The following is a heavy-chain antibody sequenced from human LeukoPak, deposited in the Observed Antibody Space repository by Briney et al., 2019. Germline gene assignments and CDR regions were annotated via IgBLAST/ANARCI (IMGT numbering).Heavy chain of an antibody. D-gene: IGHD1-26*01. Sequence: GGSLRLSCAASGFTFSNYAMHWVRQAPGKGLEWVAVISYDGNNKYYADSVKGRFTISRDNSKNTLYLQMNSLRVEDTAVYYCARDLGATIFDFDYWGQGTLVTVSS. CDR1: GFTFSNYA. J-gene: IGHJ4*02. CDR2: ISYDGNNK. V-gene: IGHV3-30*04. CDR3: ARDLGATIFDFDY.